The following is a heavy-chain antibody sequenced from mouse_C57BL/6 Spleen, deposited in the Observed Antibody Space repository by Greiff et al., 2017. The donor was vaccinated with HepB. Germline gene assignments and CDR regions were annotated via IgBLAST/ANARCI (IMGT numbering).Heavy chain of an antibody. Sequence: QVQLQQSGAELVRPGTSVKVSCKASGYAFTNYLIEWVKQRPGQGLEWIGVINPGSGGTKYNEKFKGKATLTADKSSSTAYMQLSSLTSEDSAVYFCARWDYGSSYGYWGQGTTLTVSS. J-gene: IGHJ2*01. CDR1: GYAFTNYL. D-gene: IGHD1-1*01. V-gene: IGHV1-54*01. CDR2: INPGSGGT. CDR3: ARWDYGSSYGY.